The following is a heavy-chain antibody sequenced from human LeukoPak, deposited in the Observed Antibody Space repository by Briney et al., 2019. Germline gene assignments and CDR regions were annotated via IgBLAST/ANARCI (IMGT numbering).Heavy chain of an antibody. V-gene: IGHV3-23*01. D-gene: IGHD1-26*01. J-gene: IGHJ3*02. Sequence: GGSLRLSCAASGFTVSNYPMGWGRPAPGKWREWGSVISGSGDTTYYADSVKGRFTISRDNSKNTLYLQMNSLRAEDTAVYYCAKTLVGTYAFDIWGQGTMVTVSS. CDR1: GFTVSNYP. CDR2: ISGSGDTT. CDR3: AKTLVGTYAFDI.